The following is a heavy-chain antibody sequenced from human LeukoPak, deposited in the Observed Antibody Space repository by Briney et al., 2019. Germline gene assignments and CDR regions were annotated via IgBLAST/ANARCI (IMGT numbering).Heavy chain of an antibody. Sequence: PGGSLRLSCAASGFTFSSYAMSWVRQPPGKGLEWIGSIYYSGSTYYNPSLKSRVTISVDTSKNQFSLKLSSVTAADTAVYYCASTIVLMVYATPYWGQGTLVTVSS. J-gene: IGHJ4*02. V-gene: IGHV4-39*01. CDR1: GFTFSSYA. D-gene: IGHD2-8*01. CDR2: IYYSGST. CDR3: ASTIVLMVYATPY.